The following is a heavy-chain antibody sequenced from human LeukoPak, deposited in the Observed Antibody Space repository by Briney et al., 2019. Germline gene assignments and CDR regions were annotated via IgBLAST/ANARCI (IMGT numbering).Heavy chain of an antibody. J-gene: IGHJ4*02. D-gene: IGHD1-26*01. Sequence: ASVKVSCKASGYTFTSYYMHWVRQAPGQGLEWMGIINPSGDSTSYAQKFQGRVTMTRDMSTSTVYMELSSLRSEDTAVYYCATIVGALGYFDYWGQGTLVTVSS. CDR2: INPSGDST. V-gene: IGHV1-46*01. CDR3: ATIVGALGYFDY. CDR1: GYTFTSYY.